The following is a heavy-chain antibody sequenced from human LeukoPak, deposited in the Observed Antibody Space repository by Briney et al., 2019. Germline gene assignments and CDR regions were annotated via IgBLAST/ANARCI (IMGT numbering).Heavy chain of an antibody. CDR1: GYTFTGYY. D-gene: IGHD3-3*01. V-gene: IGHV1-2*02. J-gene: IGHJ4*02. CDR3: ARGPSTTIFGVVIIVPDFDY. CDR2: INPNSGGT. Sequence: ASVKVSCKASGYTFTGYYKHWVRQAPGQGLEWMGWINPNSGGTNYAQKFQGRVTMTRDTSISTAYMELSRLRSDDTAVYYCARGPSTTIFGVVIIVPDFDYWGQGTLVTVSS.